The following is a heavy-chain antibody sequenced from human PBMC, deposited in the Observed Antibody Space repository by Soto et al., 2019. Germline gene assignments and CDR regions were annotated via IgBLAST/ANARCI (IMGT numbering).Heavy chain of an antibody. V-gene: IGHV5-51*01. D-gene: IGHD4-4*01. CDR1: GYSFTSYW. CDR2: IYPGDSDT. J-gene: IGHJ6*02. Sequence: GESLKISCKGSGYSFTSYWIGWVRQMPGKGLEWMGIIYPGDSDTRYSPSFQGQVTISADKSISTAYLQWSSLKASDTAMYYCAARTVTSYYYYYGMDVWGQGTTVTVSS. CDR3: AARTVTSYYYYYGMDV.